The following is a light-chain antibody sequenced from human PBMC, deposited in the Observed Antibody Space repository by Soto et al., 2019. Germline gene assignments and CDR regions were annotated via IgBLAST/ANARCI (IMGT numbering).Light chain of an antibody. CDR3: QQYGTSPFT. V-gene: IGKV3-20*01. CDR1: QSVRSSY. CDR2: SAS. J-gene: IGKJ2*01. Sequence: EIVLTQSPGTLSLSPGDRATLSCRASQSVRSSYLAWYQQKPGQSPRLLIYSASSRATGSPDRFSGSGSGTDFTLTVSRLEPEDFAGYYCQQYGTSPFTFGQGTKLEIK.